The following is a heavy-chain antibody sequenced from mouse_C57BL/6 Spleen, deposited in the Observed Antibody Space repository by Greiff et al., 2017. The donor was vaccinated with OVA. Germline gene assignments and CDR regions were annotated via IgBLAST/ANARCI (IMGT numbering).Heavy chain of an antibody. V-gene: IGHV1-7*01. D-gene: IGHD2-5*01. CDR1: GYTFTSYW. CDR3: ARWSNYGDY. CDR2: INPSSGYT. J-gene: IGHJ2*01. Sequence: QVQLQQSGAELVKPGASVKLSCKASGYTFTSYWMYWVKQRPGQGLEWIGYINPSSGYTKYKQKVKDKVTLTADKSSSTAYMQLSSLTCKDSAVYYCARWSNYGDYWGQGTTLTVSS.